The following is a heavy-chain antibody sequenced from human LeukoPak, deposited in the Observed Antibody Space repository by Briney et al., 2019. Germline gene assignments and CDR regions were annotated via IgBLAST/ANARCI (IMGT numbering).Heavy chain of an antibody. J-gene: IGHJ4*02. CDR1: GGSISSTSYY. CDR2: IYYSGST. V-gene: IGHV4-39*07. CDR3: ARADTSGYYRYYFDY. Sequence: NPSETLSLTCTVSGGSISSTSYYWVWIRQPPGKGLEWIGSIYYSGSTYYKPSLKSRVTISVDTSKNQFSLKLSSVTAADTAVYYCARADTSGYYRYYFDYWGQGTLVTVSS. D-gene: IGHD3-22*01.